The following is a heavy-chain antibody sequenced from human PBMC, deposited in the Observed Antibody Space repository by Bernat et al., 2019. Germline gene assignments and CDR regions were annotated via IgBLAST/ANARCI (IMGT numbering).Heavy chain of an antibody. Sequence: QVQLVESGGGVVQPGRSLRLSCAASGFTFSSYGMHWVRQAPGKGLEWGAVISYDGSNKYYADSVKGRFHISRDNSKNTLYLQMNSLRAEDTAVYYCAKDLERWLRTFNFFDPWGQGTLVTVSS. V-gene: IGHV3-30*18. J-gene: IGHJ5*02. CDR1: GFTFSSYG. CDR2: ISYDGSNK. D-gene: IGHD5-12*01. CDR3: AKDLERWLRTFNFFDP.